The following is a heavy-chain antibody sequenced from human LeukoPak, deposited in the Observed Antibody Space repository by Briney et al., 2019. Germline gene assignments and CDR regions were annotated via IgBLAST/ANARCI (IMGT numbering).Heavy chain of an antibody. J-gene: IGHJ4*02. CDR2: INPYSGDT. D-gene: IGHD1-26*01. V-gene: IGHV1-2*02. Sequence: ASVKVSCKASRYTFTGYYVHWVRQAPGQGLEWMGWINPYSGDTNYAQKFQGRVTMTRDTSISTAYMELSSLKSDDTAVYYCARVAMSGIGSDDFWGQGTLVTASS. CDR3: ARVAMSGIGSDDF. CDR1: RYTFTGYY.